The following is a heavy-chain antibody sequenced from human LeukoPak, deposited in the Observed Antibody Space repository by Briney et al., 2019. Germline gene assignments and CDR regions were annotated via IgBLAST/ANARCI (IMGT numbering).Heavy chain of an antibody. CDR1: GGSISSGNYY. J-gene: IGHJ5*02. D-gene: IGHD3-10*01. CDR2: ICYSGST. CDR3: ARERVWFGELNWFDP. V-gene: IGHV4-30-4*08. Sequence: SETLSLTCTVSGGSISSGNYYWSWMRQHPGKGLEWIGYICYSGSTYYNPSLKSRVTISVDTSKNQFSLKLSSVTAADTAVYYCARERVWFGELNWFDPWGQGTLVTVSS.